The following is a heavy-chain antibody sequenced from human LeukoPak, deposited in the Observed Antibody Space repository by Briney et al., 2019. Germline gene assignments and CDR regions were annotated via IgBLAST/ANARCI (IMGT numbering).Heavy chain of an antibody. CDR2: ISGSGGST. J-gene: IGHJ4*02. CDR1: GFTFSSYA. D-gene: IGHD3-16*02. CDR3: AKARGDYVWGSYRPADY. Sequence: GGSLRLSCAASGFTFSSYAMSWVRKAPGKGLEWVSAISGSGGSTYYADSVKGRFTISRDNSKNTLYLQMNSLRVEDTAVYYCAKARGDYVWGSYRPADYWGQGTLVTVSS. V-gene: IGHV3-23*01.